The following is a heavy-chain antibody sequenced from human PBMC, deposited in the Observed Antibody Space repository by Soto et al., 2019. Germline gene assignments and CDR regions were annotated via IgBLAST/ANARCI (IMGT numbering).Heavy chain of an antibody. V-gene: IGHV3-7*01. CDR2: IKQDGSEK. CDR1: GFTFSSYW. CDR3: ARIASAGRGWDG. J-gene: IGHJ6*01. D-gene: IGHD6-13*01. Sequence: EVQLVESGGGLVQPGGSLRLSCAASGFTFSSYWMSWVRQAPVKGLEWVPNIKQDGSEKNYVDFMEGRFTISRDHAENSLYLQMNSLRAEDTAVYCCARIASAGRGWDGWGKGTAVVVSS.